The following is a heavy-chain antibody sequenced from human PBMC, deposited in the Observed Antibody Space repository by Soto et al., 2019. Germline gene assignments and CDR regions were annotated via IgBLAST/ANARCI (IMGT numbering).Heavy chain of an antibody. J-gene: IGHJ6*02. D-gene: IGHD2-2*01. CDR3: ARDRIVVPAAIVSESGIV. CDR1: GFTFSDYY. V-gene: IGHV3-11*01. Sequence: PGGSLRLSCAASGFTFSDYYMSWIRQAPGKGLEWVSYISSSGSTIYYADSVKGRFTISRDNAKNSLYLQMNSLRAEDTAVYYCARDRIVVPAAIVSESGIVWGQGTTVTVSS. CDR2: ISSSGSTI.